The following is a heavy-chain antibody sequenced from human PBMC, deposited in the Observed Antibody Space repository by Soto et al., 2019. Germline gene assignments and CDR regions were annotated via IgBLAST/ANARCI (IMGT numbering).Heavy chain of an antibody. Sequence: EVQLLESGGGLVQPGGSLRLSCAASGFTFSTYAMNWVRQAPGKGLEWVSTISVSGDSTYYADSVMGRFAISRDNSKNTLYLQMNSLRAEDPAMYYRATRHLPYCSGGTCNPFDFWGQGALVTVSS. CDR1: GFTFSTYA. D-gene: IGHD2-15*01. CDR2: ISVSGDST. CDR3: ATRHLPYCSGGTCNPFDF. J-gene: IGHJ4*02. V-gene: IGHV3-23*01.